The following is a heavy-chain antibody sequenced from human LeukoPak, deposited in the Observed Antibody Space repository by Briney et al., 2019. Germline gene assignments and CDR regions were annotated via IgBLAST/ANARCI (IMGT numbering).Heavy chain of an antibody. CDR3: ARVDYGDYGFDY. V-gene: IGHV3-21*01. D-gene: IGHD4-17*01. CDR2: ISSSISYI. CDR1: GFTFSSYS. Sequence: PGGSLRLSCAASGFTFSSYSMNWVRQAPGKGLEWVSSISSSISYIYYADSVKGRFTISRDNAKNSLHLQMNSLRAEDTAVYYCARVDYGDYGFDYWGQGTLVTVSS. J-gene: IGHJ4*02.